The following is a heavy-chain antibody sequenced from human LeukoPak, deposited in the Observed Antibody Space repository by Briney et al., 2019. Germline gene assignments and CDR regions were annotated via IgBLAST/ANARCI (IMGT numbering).Heavy chain of an antibody. D-gene: IGHD6-13*01. CDR2: INPSSGTT. CDR3: VTITAVGKKLN. V-gene: IGHV1-46*01. Sequence: PGGSLRLSCAASGFTFTSYYLHWVRQAPGQGLEWMGIINPSSGTTTYAQKFQGRITMTRDTSTSTVYMELSSLRSEDTAVYYCVTITAVGKKLNWGQGTLVTVSS. J-gene: IGHJ4*02. CDR1: GFTFTSYY.